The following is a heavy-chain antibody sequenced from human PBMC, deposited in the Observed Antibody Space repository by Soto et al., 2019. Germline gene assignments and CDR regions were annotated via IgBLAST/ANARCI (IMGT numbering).Heavy chain of an antibody. CDR1: GGSISSYY. D-gene: IGHD3-3*01. Sequence: SETLSLTCTVSGGSISSYYWSWIRQPPGKGLEWIGYIYYSGSTNYNPSLKSRVTISVDTSKNQFSLKLSSVTAADTAVYYCARERASDFWSGYSSNWFDPWGQGTLVTVSS. CDR3: ARERASDFWSGYSSNWFDP. CDR2: IYYSGST. J-gene: IGHJ5*02. V-gene: IGHV4-59*01.